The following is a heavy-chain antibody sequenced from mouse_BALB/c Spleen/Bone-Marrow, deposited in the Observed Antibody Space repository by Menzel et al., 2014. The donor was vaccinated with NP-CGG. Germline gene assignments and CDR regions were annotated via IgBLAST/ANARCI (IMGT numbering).Heavy chain of an antibody. CDR3: ASPYGNYDAMDY. J-gene: IGHJ4*01. CDR2: INPSTGYT. V-gene: IGHV1-7*01. Sequence: VKLQESGAELAKPGASVKMSCKASGYTFTSYWMHWVKQRPGQGLEWIGYINPSTGYTEYNQKFKDKATLTADKSSSTAYMQLSSLTSEDSAVYYCASPYGNYDAMDYWGQGTSVTVSS. CDR1: GYTFTSYW. D-gene: IGHD2-1*01.